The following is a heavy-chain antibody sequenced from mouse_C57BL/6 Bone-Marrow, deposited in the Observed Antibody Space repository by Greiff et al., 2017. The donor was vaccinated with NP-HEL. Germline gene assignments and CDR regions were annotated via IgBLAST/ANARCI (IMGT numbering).Heavy chain of an antibody. CDR3: ALYYGNDEGD. V-gene: IGHV1-69*01. CDR1: GYTFTSYW. Sequence: VQLQQPGAELVMPGASVKLSCKASGYTFTSYWMHWVKQRPGPGLEWIGEIDPSDSYTNYNQKFKGKSTLTVDKSSSTAYMQLSSLTSEDSAVYYCALYYGNDEGDWGQGTTLTVAS. J-gene: IGHJ2*01. D-gene: IGHD2-2*01. CDR2: IDPSDSYT.